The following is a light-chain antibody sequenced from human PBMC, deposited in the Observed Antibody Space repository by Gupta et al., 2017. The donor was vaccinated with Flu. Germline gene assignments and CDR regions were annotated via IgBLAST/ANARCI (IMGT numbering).Light chain of an antibody. Sequence: DVVLTQSPFSLPVTLGQPASISCRSSESLVYHEGKSYLTLFEQRPGQPPRRLIYKVSSRDAGVPDRFSGSGLGTQFTLEISSGEEEDVAIYYCRQHTHWRSYTFGQGTKFEIK. J-gene: IGKJ2*01. CDR3: RQHTHWRSYT. CDR1: ESLVYHEGKSY. V-gene: IGKV2-30*01. CDR2: KVS.